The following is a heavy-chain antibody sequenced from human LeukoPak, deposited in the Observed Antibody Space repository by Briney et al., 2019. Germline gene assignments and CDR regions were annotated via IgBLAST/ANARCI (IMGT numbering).Heavy chain of an antibody. CDR3: TTSFSVVPAAIFDY. CDR2: ISSEGSSI. V-gene: IGHV3-74*01. D-gene: IGHD2-2*02. CDR1: GFTFSSYW. J-gene: IGHJ4*02. Sequence: GGSLRLSCAASGFTFSSYWMHWVRQAPGKGLVWVSRISSEGSSISYADSVKGRFTISRDNAKNTLYLQMNSLKTEDAAVYYCTTSFSVVPAAIFDYWGQGTLVTVSS.